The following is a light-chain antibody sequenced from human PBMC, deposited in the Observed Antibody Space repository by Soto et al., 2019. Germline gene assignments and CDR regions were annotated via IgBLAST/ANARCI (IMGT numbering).Light chain of an antibody. CDR3: SSFRDWNTLWI. V-gene: IGLV1-40*01. CDR1: SSNIGAGYD. CDR2: GNS. Sequence: QSVLTQPPSVSGAPGQRVTISCTGSSSNIGAGYDVHWYQQLPGTAPKLLIYGNSNRPSGVPDRFSGSKSGTSASLAITGLQAEDEADYYCSSFRDWNTLWIFGGGTKLTVL. J-gene: IGLJ2*01.